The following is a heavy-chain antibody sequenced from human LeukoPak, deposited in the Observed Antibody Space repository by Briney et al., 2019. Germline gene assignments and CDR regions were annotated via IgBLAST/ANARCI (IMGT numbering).Heavy chain of an antibody. CDR1: GFTFSSYG. CDR3: AKYSGYGWPCDY. D-gene: IGHD5-12*01. V-gene: IGHV3-23*01. Sequence: SGGSLRLSCAASGFTFSSYGMSWVRQAPGKGLEWVSGISGSGGSTNYADSVKGRFTISRDNSKNTLYLQMNSLRAEDTAVYYCAKYSGYGWPCDYWGQGTLVTVSS. J-gene: IGHJ4*02. CDR2: ISGSGGST.